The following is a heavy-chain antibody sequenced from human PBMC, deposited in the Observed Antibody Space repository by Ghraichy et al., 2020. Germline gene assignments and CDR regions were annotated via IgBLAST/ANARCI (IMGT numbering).Heavy chain of an antibody. CDR1: GGSINRGGYA. CDR2: IYQTESS. CDR3: ARGVLTSGPDYYLDL. Sequence: SQTPSLTCAVSGGSINRGGYAWSWIRQPPGNGLEWIGYIYQTESSQYNPSLKSRVSMSIETSKNQCSLRVTSVTAADTAVYFCARGVLTSGPDYYLDLWGQGALVTVAP. V-gene: IGHV4-30-2*01. D-gene: IGHD4/OR15-4a*01. J-gene: IGHJ4*02.